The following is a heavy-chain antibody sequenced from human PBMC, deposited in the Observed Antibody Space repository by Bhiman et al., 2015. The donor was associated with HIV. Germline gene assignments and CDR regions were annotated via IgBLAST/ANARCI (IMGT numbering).Heavy chain of an antibody. Sequence: EVQLVESGGGLVQPGRSLRLSCAASGFTFDDYAMHWVRQAPGKGLEWVSSISWNSGSIGYVDSVKGRFTISRDNAKNSLYLQMNSLRAEDTAFYYCAKDINALPHYYFDNWGQGTLVTVSS. D-gene: IGHD2-15*01. CDR1: GFTFDDYA. J-gene: IGHJ4*02. CDR2: ISWNSGSI. CDR3: AKDINALPHYYFDN. V-gene: IGHV3-9*01.